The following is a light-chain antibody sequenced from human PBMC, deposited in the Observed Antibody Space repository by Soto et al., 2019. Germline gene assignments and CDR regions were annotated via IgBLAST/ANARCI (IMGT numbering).Light chain of an antibody. CDR1: QVISNY. CDR2: DAS. J-gene: IGKJ4*02. CDR3: QQYDALLT. V-gene: IGKV1-33*01. Sequence: DIQMTQSPSSLSASVGDRVTITCLASQVISNYVSWHQQQPGTATKLLIYDASNLETGVRSRFSGGGSGTNFTFAISGLQPDDVATYYCQQYDALLTFGGGTKVEIK.